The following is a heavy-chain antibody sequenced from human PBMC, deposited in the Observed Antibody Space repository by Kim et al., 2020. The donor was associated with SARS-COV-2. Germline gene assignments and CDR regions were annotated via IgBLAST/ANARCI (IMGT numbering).Heavy chain of an antibody. CDR3: ARDLRYYDSSGGFDY. J-gene: IGHJ4*02. CDR1: GGTFSSYA. D-gene: IGHD3-22*01. CDR2: IIPIFGTA. Sequence: SVKVSCKSSGGTFSSYAISWVRQAPGQGLEWMGGIIPIFGTANYAQKFQGRVTITADKSTSTAYMELSSLRSEDTAVYYCARDLRYYDSSGGFDYWGQGTLVTVSS. V-gene: IGHV1-69*06.